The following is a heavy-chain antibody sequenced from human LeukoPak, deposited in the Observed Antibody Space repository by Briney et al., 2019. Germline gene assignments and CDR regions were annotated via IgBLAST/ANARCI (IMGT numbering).Heavy chain of an antibody. CDR2: IIGSGSTT. CDR3: ARERTTIVSGTTIGAY. J-gene: IGHJ4*02. Sequence: GGSLRLSCAASGFTFSSYEMNWVRQAPGKGLEWIAYIIGSGSTTYYADSVKGRFTISRDNAKNSLYLQMNSLRADDTAVCYCARERTTIVSGTTIGAYWGQGTQVTVYS. CDR1: GFTFSSYE. D-gene: IGHD4-11*01. V-gene: IGHV3-48*03.